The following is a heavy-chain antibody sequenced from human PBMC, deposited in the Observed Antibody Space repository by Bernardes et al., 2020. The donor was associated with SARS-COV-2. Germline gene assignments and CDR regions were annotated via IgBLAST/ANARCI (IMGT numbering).Heavy chain of an antibody. D-gene: IGHD6-19*01. V-gene: IGHV1-24*01. J-gene: IGHJ5*02. CDR2: FDPEDGET. Sequence: ASVKVSCKVSGYTLTELSMHWVRQAPGKGLEWMGGFDPEDGETIYAQKFQGRVTMTEDTSTDTAYMELSSLRYEDTAVYYCATSVAVKHEDWFDPWGQGTLVTVSS. CDR3: ATSVAVKHEDWFDP. CDR1: GYTLTELS.